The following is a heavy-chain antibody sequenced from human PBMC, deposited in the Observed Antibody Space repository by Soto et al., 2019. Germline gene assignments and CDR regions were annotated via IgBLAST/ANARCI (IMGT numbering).Heavy chain of an antibody. J-gene: IGHJ4*02. D-gene: IGHD6-19*01. CDR1: GGSISSSSYY. Sequence: QLQLQESGPGLVKPSETLSLTCTVSGGSISSSSYYWGLIRQPPGKGLEWIGSIYYRGSTYYNPSLKSRVTIAVDTSKSQFSLKLSSVTAADTAVYYCARGVSGYSSGWYFDYWGQGPLVTVSS. V-gene: IGHV4-39*01. CDR3: ARGVSGYSSGWYFDY. CDR2: IYYRGST.